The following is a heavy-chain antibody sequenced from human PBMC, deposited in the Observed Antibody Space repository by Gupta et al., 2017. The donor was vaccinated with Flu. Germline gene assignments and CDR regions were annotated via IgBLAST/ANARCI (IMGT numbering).Heavy chain of an antibody. CDR3: ARDRRDLDKGYYYYYMDV. CDR1: GFTFTDHF. D-gene: IGHD3-9*01. J-gene: IGHJ6*03. CDR2: ISSTGRNV. Sequence: QVQLLQSEGGLVNPGGSLGLSCVASGFTFTDHFMSWIRQAPGKGPEWVAYISSTGRNVYYTDSVKGRFTVTRDNAKNSVFLHMHSLRAEDTAIYYCARDRRDLDKGYYYYYMDVWGKGATVTVSS. V-gene: IGHV3-11*01.